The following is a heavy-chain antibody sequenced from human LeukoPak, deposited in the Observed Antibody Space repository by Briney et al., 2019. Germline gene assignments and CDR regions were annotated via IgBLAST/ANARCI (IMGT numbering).Heavy chain of an antibody. CDR1: GGSITSYH. D-gene: IGHD4-17*01. J-gene: IGHJ4*02. CDR3: ARDRDYGDFDY. Sequence: PSETLSLTCTVSGGSITSYHYSWIRQPAGKGLEWIGRIYTSGSTNYNPSLKSRVTMSVDTSKNQFSLKLSSVTAADTAVYYCARDRDYGDFDYWGQGTLVTVSS. CDR2: IYTSGST. V-gene: IGHV4-4*07.